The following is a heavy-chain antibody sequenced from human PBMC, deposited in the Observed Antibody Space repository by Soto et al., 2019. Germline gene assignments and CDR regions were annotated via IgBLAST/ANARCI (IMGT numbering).Heavy chain of an antibody. CDR2: INAGNGNT. Sequence: QVQLVQSGAEVKKPGASVKVSCKASGYTFTSYAMHWVRQAPGQRLEWMGWINAGNGNTKYSQKFQGRVTITRDTSASTAYMELSSLRSEDTAVYYCARDLMERWPWDTSLGAGFDPWGQGTLVTVSS. CDR3: ARDLMERWPWDTSLGAGFDP. J-gene: IGHJ5*02. D-gene: IGHD1-26*01. CDR1: GYTFTSYA. V-gene: IGHV1-3*01.